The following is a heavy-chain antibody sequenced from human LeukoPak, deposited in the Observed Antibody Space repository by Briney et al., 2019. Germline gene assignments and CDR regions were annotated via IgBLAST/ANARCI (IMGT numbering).Heavy chain of an antibody. V-gene: IGHV1-2*02. J-gene: IGHJ3*02. CDR2: INPNSGGT. CDR1: GYTFTGYY. D-gene: IGHD6-13*01. CDR3: ARGIAAAIMAFDI. Sequence: GASVKVSCKASGYTFTGYYMHWVRQAPGQGLEWMGWINPNSGGTNYAQKFQGRVTMTRDTSISTAYMELSRLRSDDTAVYYCARGIAAAIMAFDIWGQGTMVTVSS.